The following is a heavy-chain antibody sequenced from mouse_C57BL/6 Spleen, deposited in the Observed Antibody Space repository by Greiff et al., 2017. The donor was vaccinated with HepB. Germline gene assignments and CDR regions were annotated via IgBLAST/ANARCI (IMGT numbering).Heavy chain of an antibody. V-gene: IGHV2-6*03. CDR3: ATHYGSSSYYYAMDY. Sequence: VKVVESGPGLVAPSQSLSITCTVSGFSLTSYGVHWVRQPPGKGLEWLVVIWSDGSTTYNSALKSRLSISKDNSKSQVFLKMNSLQTDDTAMYYCATHYGSSSYYYAMDYWGQGTSVTVSS. D-gene: IGHD1-1*01. CDR2: IWSDGST. J-gene: IGHJ4*01. CDR1: GFSLTSYG.